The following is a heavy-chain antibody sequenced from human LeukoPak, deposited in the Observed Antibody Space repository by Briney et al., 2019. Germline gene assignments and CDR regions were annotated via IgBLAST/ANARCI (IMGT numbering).Heavy chain of an antibody. CDR2: ISSSGSYI. CDR1: GFTFSSYS. CDR3: ARIIGYYDGSGYGGY. V-gene: IGHV3-21*01. J-gene: IGHJ4*02. Sequence: PGGSLRLSCTASGFTFSSYSMNWVRQAPGKGLEWVSSISSSGSYIYYADSVKGRFTISRDNAENSLYLQMNSLRAEDTAVYYCARIIGYYDGSGYGGYWGQGTLVTVSS. D-gene: IGHD3-22*01.